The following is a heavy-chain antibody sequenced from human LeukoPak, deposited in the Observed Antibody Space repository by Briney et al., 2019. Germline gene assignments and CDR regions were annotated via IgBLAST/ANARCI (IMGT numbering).Heavy chain of an antibody. V-gene: IGHV1-46*01. CDR1: VYTFTSYY. D-gene: IGHD6-19*01. Sequence: ASVNVSCKASVYTFTSYYMHGVRQAPGQGLEWMGIINPSGGSTSYAQKFQGRVTMTTETSTSTVYRELSSLRCEDTAVYYCARKDSSGWYVFDYWGQGTLVTVSS. CDR3: ARKDSSGWYVFDY. CDR2: INPSGGST. J-gene: IGHJ4*02.